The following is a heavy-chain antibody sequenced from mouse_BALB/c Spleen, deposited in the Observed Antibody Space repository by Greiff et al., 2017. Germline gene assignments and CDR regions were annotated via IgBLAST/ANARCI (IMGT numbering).Heavy chain of an antibody. CDR1: GFNIKDYY. J-gene: IGHJ4*01. Sequence: VQLQQSGAELVRSGASVKLSCTASGFNIKDYYMHWVKQRPEQGLEWIGWIDPENGDTEYAPKFQGKATMTADTSSNTAYLQLSSLTSEDTAVYYCNARDSSSYAMDYWGQGTSVTVSS. CDR2: IDPENGDT. V-gene: IGHV14-4*02. CDR3: NARDSSSYAMDY.